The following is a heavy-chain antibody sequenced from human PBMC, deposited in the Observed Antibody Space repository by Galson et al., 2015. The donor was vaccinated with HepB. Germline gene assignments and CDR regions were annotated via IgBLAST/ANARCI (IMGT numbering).Heavy chain of an antibody. CDR3: ARGVGDILTGSPYWYFDL. CDR1: GFTFSSYE. CDR2: ISSSGSTI. Sequence: SLRLSCAASGFTFSSYEMNWVRQAPGKGLEWVSYISSSGSTIYYADSVKGRFTISRDNAKNSLYLQMNSLRAEDTAVYYCARGVGDILTGSPYWYFDLWGRGTLVTVSS. D-gene: IGHD3-9*01. J-gene: IGHJ2*01. V-gene: IGHV3-48*03.